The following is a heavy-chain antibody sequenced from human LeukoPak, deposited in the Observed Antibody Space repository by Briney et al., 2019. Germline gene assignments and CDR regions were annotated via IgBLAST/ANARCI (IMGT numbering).Heavy chain of an antibody. Sequence: ASVKVYCKASGYTFTSYYMHWVRQAPGQGLEWMGIINPSGGSTSYAQKFQGRVTMTRDTSTSTVYMELSSLRSEDTAVYFCARSSSWYDNWFDPWGQGTLVTVSS. CDR1: GYTFTSYY. CDR3: ARSSSWYDNWFDP. CDR2: INPSGGST. J-gene: IGHJ5*02. V-gene: IGHV1-46*01. D-gene: IGHD6-13*01.